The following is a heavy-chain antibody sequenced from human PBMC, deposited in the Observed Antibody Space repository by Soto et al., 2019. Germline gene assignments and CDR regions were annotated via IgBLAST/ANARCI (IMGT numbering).Heavy chain of an antibody. CDR1: GGTFSSYA. Sequence: GASVKVSCKASGGTFSSYAISWVRQAPGQGLEWMGGIIPIFGTANYAQKFQGRVTITADESTSTAYMELSSLRSEDTAVYYCARAPRYCGGDCYSGAEYFQHWGQGTLVTVSS. J-gene: IGHJ1*01. D-gene: IGHD2-21*02. CDR2: IIPIFGTA. V-gene: IGHV1-69*13. CDR3: ARAPRYCGGDCYSGAEYFQH.